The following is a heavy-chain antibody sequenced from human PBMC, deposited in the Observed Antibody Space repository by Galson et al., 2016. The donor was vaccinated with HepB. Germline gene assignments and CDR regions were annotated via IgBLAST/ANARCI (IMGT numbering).Heavy chain of an antibody. D-gene: IGHD1-7*01. CDR3: ARDQKYSGTDFYFAMDV. V-gene: IGHV3-30-3*01. J-gene: IGHJ6*04. Sequence: SLRLSCAASGFTFSQFAVHWVRQAPGKGLEWVAVISYDGTRKYYTDSVKGRFTVSRDDSKNRLYLQMNTLRPEDTAVYYCARDQKYSGTDFYFAMDVWGKVATVTVSS. CDR1: GFTFSQFA. CDR2: ISYDGTRK.